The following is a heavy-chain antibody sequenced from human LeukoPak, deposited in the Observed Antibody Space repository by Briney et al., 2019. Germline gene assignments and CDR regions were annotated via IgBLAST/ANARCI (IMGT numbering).Heavy chain of an antibody. CDR3: ARGSSSWSRRYFDL. CDR1: GGSFSAYY. CDR2: INHSGSI. J-gene: IGHJ2*01. Sequence: PSETLSLTCAVDGGSFSAYYWSWIRQPPGKGLEWIGEINHSGSINYNPSLKSRVTISVDTSKNQFSLKLSSVTAADTAVYYCARGSSSWSRRYFDLWGRGTLVTVSS. D-gene: IGHD6-13*01. V-gene: IGHV4-34*01.